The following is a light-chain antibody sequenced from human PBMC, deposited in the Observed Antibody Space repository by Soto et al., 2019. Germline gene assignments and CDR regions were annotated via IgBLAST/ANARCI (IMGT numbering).Light chain of an antibody. J-gene: IGLJ2*01. CDR1: SSNIGAGYD. CDR3: CSYAGTNTVV. CDR2: EGT. Sequence: QSVLTQPPSVSGAPGQRVTISCTGNSSNIGAGYDVHWYQQLPGKAPKLLIYEGTKRPPGVSSRFSGSKSGNTASLTISGLQTEDEADYYCCSYAGTNTVVFGGGTQLTVL. V-gene: IGLV1-40*01.